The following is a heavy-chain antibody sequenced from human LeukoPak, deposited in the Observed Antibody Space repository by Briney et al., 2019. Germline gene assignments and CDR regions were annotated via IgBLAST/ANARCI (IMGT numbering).Heavy chain of an antibody. CDR2: IYHSGST. J-gene: IGHJ5*02. CDR3: ARDIHKAGYSSGSWWFDP. CDR1: GGSISSSNR. V-gene: IGHV4-4*03. Sequence: PETLSLTCAVSGGSISSSNRWSWVRQPPGQGLEWIGEIYHSGSTNYNPSLKSRVTISVDKSKNQFSLKLSSVTAADTAVYYCARDIHKAGYSSGSWWFDPWGQGTLVTVSS. D-gene: IGHD6-19*01.